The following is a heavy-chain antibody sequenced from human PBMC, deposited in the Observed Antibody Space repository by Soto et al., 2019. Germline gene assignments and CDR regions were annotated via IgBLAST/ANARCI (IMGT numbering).Heavy chain of an antibody. CDR2: ISGSGGSA. CDR1: GFTFSSYA. CDR3: ARHPERIAEIGWFDP. J-gene: IGHJ5*02. D-gene: IGHD6-13*01. V-gene: IGHV3-23*01. Sequence: GGSLRLSCAASGFTFSSYAMSWVRQAPGKGLEWVSAISGSGGSAYYADSVKGRFTISRDNSKNSLYLQMNSLRAEDTAVYYCARHPERIAEIGWFDPWGQGTLVTVSS.